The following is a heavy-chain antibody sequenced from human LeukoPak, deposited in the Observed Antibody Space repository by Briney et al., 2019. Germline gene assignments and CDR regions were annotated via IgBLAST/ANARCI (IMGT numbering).Heavy chain of an antibody. J-gene: IGHJ6*02. CDR3: AKDIFFESGGSHGMDV. CDR2: ISGSGGTT. Sequence: GGSLRLSCAASGFTFSSYSMNWVRQAPGKGLEWVSTISGSGGTTYYGDSVKGRFTISRDNSKNTLYLQMNSLRPEDTAIYYCAKDIFFESGGSHGMDVWGQGTTVTVSS. V-gene: IGHV3-23*01. CDR1: GFTFSSYS. D-gene: IGHD3-16*01.